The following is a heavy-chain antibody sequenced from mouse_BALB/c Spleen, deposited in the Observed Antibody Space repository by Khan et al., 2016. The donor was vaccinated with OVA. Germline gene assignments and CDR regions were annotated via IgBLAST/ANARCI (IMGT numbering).Heavy chain of an antibody. Sequence: QVQLKQSGAELVRPGSSVKISCKASGYAFSSYWMNWVKQRPGQGLEWIGQIYPGDGDTNYNGKFKGKATLTADKSSSTAYMQLSSLTSEDSAVYFCARSGGNYGDYWGQGTTLTVSS. D-gene: IGHD2-14*01. J-gene: IGHJ2*01. CDR2: IYPGDGDT. CDR1: GYAFSSYW. V-gene: IGHV1-80*01. CDR3: ARSGGNYGDY.